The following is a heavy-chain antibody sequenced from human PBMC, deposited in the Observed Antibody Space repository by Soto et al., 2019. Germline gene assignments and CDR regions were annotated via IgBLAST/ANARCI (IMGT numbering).Heavy chain of an antibody. V-gene: IGHV5-51*01. CDR2: IYPGDSDT. Sequence: PGESLKISCKASGYSFNNFWIGWVRQMPGKGLEWMGIIYPGDSDTRYSPSFQGQVTISVDWSITTAYLQWSRLQASDTAVYYCARGLTSVSNPYHFDYWGQGTLVTVSS. CDR3: ARGLTSVSNPYHFDY. J-gene: IGHJ4*02. D-gene: IGHD3-3*02. CDR1: GYSFNNFW.